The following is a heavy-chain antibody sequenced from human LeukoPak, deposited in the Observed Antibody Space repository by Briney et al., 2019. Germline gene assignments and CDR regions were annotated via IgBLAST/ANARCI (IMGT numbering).Heavy chain of an antibody. Sequence: GGSLRLSCVVSGFTFSTYAMSWVRQAPGKGLEWVAFISGSGRNTYYADSVKGRFTISRDNFRNTLSLQMNSLRPDDTAIYYCAKDEGVVLSTSFDFGHWGQGTLVAVSS. CDR3: AKDEGVVLSTSFDFGH. CDR1: GFTFSTYA. J-gene: IGHJ4*02. CDR2: ISGSGRNT. D-gene: IGHD3-10*01. V-gene: IGHV3-23*01.